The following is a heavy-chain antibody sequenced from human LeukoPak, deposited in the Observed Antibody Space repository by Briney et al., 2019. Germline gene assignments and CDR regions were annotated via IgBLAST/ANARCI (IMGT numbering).Heavy chain of an antibody. CDR3: AKDTDDYLLD. Sequence: PGGSLRLSCAASGFTFSSYGMHWVRQAPGKGLEWVAFIRYDGSNKYYSDSVKGRFTISRDNSNNTLYLQMNSLRADDTAIYYCAKDTDDYLLDWGQGTLVTVSS. CDR2: IRYDGSNK. J-gene: IGHJ4*02. D-gene: IGHD5-12*01. CDR1: GFTFSSYG. V-gene: IGHV3-30*02.